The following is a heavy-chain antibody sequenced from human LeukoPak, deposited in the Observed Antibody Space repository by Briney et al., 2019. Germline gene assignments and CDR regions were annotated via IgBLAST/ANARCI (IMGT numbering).Heavy chain of an antibody. CDR2: IYYSGST. D-gene: IGHD3-9*01. CDR3: ARDGEKGTYYDILTGYYKKGNWFDP. Sequence: PSETLSLTCTVSGGSISSYYWSWIRQPPGKGLEWIGYIYYSGSTNYNPSLKSRVTISVDTSKNQFSLRLSSVTAADTAVYYCARDGEKGTYYDILTGYYKKGNWFDPWGQGTLVTVSS. CDR1: GGSISSYY. J-gene: IGHJ5*02. V-gene: IGHV4-59*01.